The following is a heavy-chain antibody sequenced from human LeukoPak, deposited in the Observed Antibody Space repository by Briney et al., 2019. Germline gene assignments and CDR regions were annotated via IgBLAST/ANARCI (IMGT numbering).Heavy chain of an antibody. Sequence: PSETLSLTCTVSGGSINRYCWAWVRQPAGKGLEWIGRIYTTGTTDLSPSLESRITMSVDTSRNQFSLKVTSVTAADTAVYFCAREQQELPTDGYFYDRWGQGILVTVSS. CDR1: GGSINRYC. D-gene: IGHD3-22*01. CDR3: AREQQELPTDGYFYDR. V-gene: IGHV4-4*07. CDR2: IYTTGTT. J-gene: IGHJ4*02.